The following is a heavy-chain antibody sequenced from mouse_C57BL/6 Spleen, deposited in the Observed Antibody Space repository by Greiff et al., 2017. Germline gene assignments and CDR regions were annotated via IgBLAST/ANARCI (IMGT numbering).Heavy chain of an antibody. D-gene: IGHD1-1*01. CDR2: IYPRSGNT. CDR1: GYTFTSYG. CDR3: ARNSIYYYGSSYGYVDV. J-gene: IGHJ1*03. V-gene: IGHV1-81*01. Sequence: VQLQQSGAELARPGASVKLSCKASGYTFTSYGISWVKQRPGQGLEWIGEIYPRSGNTYYNEKFKGKATLTADKSSSTAYMELRSLTSEDSAVYFCARNSIYYYGSSYGYVDVWGTGTTVTVSS.